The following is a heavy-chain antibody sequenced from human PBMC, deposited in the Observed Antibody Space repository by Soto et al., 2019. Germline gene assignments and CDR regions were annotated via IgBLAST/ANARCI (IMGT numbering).Heavy chain of an antibody. J-gene: IGHJ4*02. CDR2: IYPSDSDT. D-gene: IGHD2-2*01. V-gene: IGHV5-51*01. CDR3: ARQDGAASYYFDY. CDR1: DYTFAAYW. Sequence: GESLKISCKGSDYTFAAYWIAWVRQMPGKGLEWMGIIYPSDSDTRYSPSFQGQVNISADKSISTAYLQWSSLKASDTAMYYCARQDGAASYYFDYGGQGTLVTVSS.